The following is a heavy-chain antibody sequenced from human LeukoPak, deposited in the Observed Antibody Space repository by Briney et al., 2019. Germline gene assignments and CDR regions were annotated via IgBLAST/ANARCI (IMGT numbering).Heavy chain of an antibody. CDR1: GFTFSSYA. J-gene: IGHJ4*02. CDR3: ARLYCSSPSCLFDY. V-gene: IGHV3-64*01. Sequence: GGSLRLSCAASGFTFSSYAMHWVRQAPVKGLEYVSAISSNGGSTYYANSVKGRFTISRDNSKNTLYLQMGSLRAEDMAVYYCARLYCSSPSCLFDYWGQGTLVTVSS. D-gene: IGHD2-2*01. CDR2: ISSNGGST.